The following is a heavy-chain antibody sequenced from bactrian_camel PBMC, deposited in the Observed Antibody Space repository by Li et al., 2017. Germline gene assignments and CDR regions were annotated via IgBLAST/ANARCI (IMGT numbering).Heavy chain of an antibody. CDR2: INSDGDRT. J-gene: IGHJ4*01. Sequence: DVQLVESGGGWVQPGGSLGLSCAASGFAFSRYAMIWVRQAPGKGLEWVSAINSDGDRTYYADSVKGRFAISQDKVKNTVYLQMNNLKPEDTAIYYCAAEYTGNWSPRTGLDGCKWTSWGQGTQVTVS. V-gene: IGHV3S40*01. CDR1: GFAFSRYA. CDR3: AAEYTGNWSPRTGLDGCKWTS. D-gene: IGHD2*01.